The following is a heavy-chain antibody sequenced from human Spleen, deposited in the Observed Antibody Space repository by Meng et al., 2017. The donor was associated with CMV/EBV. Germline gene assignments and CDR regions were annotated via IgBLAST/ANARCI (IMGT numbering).Heavy chain of an antibody. CDR2: ISAYNGNT. D-gene: IGHD3-22*01. J-gene: IGHJ6*02. Sequence: ASVKVSCKASGYTFTSYGISWVRQAPGQGLEWMGWISAYNGNTNYAQKLQGRVTMTTDTSTSTAYMELRSLGSDDTAVYYCARTGSVITRHNFYGMDVWGQGTTVTVSS. CDR3: ARTGSVITRHNFYGMDV. CDR1: GYTFTSYG. V-gene: IGHV1-18*01.